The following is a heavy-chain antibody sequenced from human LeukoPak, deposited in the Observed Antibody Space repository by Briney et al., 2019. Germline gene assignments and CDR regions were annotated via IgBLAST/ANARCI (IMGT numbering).Heavy chain of an antibody. V-gene: IGHV1-18*01. CDR1: GYTFTSYG. Sequence: ASVRVSCKASGYTFTSYGISWVRQAPGQGLEWMGWISAYSGNTNYAQNFQGRVTMTRDTSISTAYMELSRLRSDDTAVYYCARGSISRYSYGTSMFDYWGQGTLVTVSS. J-gene: IGHJ4*02. CDR2: ISAYSGNT. CDR3: ARGSISRYSYGTSMFDY. D-gene: IGHD5-18*01.